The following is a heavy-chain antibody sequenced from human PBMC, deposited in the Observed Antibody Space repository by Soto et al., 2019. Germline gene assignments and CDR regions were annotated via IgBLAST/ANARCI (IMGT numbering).Heavy chain of an antibody. CDR3: ARGLVLRFLEWLSTLGY. V-gene: IGHV3-21*01. D-gene: IGHD3-3*01. J-gene: IGHJ4*02. Sequence: EVQLVESGGGLVKPGGSLRLSCAASGFTCSSYSMNWVRQAPGKGLEWVSSISSSSSYIYYADSVNGRFTISRDNAKNSLYLQMTSLRAEDTAVYYCARGLVLRFLEWLSTLGYWGQGTLVTVSS. CDR1: GFTCSSYS. CDR2: ISSSSSYI.